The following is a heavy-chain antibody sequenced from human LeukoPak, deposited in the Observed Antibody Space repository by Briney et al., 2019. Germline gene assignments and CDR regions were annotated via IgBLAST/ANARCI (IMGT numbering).Heavy chain of an antibody. Sequence: GGSLRLSCAACGFNFSNYGIHWVRQAPGKGLEGVSVIWFDGSNRYYEKSVKGRFTVSRDDSKNTVYLQMNSLGAGDTAVYYCARCPQRLDNSYSFYYMDVWGKGTTVTVSS. V-gene: IGHV3-33*01. CDR3: ARCPQRLDNSYSFYYMDV. D-gene: IGHD2-21*02. J-gene: IGHJ6*03. CDR2: IWFDGSNR. CDR1: GFNFSNYG.